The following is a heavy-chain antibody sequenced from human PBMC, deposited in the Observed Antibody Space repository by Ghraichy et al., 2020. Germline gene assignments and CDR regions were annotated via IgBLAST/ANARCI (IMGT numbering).Heavy chain of an antibody. D-gene: IGHD6-19*01. V-gene: IGHV4-59*01. CDR1: GGSISSYY. Sequence: SETLSLTCTVSGGSISSYYWSWIRQPPGKGLEWIGYIYYSGSTNYNPSLKSRVTISVDTSKNQFSLKLSSVTAADTAVYYCARDLYSSGWYRKGPQAIYGMDVWGQGTTVTVSS. CDR3: ARDLYSSGWYRKGPQAIYGMDV. J-gene: IGHJ6*02. CDR2: IYYSGST.